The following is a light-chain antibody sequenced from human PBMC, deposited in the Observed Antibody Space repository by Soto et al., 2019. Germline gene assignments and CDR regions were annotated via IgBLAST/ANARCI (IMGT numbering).Light chain of an antibody. CDR3: QQRYNTPLT. V-gene: IGKV1-39*01. Sequence: DIQMTQSPSSLSASVGDRVTITCRASQSMSTYLNWFQQKPGKAPKVLIYGASSLQSGVPSRFSGSGSGTDFTLTISSLQPEDSATYYCQQRYNTPLTFGGGTKVGIK. J-gene: IGKJ4*01. CDR2: GAS. CDR1: QSMSTY.